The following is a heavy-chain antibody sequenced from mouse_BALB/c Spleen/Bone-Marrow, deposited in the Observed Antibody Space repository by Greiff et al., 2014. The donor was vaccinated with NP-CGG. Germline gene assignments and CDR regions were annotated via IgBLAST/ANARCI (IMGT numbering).Heavy chain of an antibody. CDR1: GFTFSSYA. CDR2: ISSGGSDT. CDR3: ARRSDLRASMDY. J-gene: IGHJ4*01. D-gene: IGHD3-1*01. V-gene: IGHV5-9-3*01. Sequence: EVHLVESGGGLVKPGGSLKLSCTPSGFTFSSYAMSWVRQTPEKRLEWVAVISSGGSDTYYPDSVKGRFTVSRDNAKNTLYLQMSSLRSEDTALYFCARRSDLRASMDYWGQGTSVTVSS.